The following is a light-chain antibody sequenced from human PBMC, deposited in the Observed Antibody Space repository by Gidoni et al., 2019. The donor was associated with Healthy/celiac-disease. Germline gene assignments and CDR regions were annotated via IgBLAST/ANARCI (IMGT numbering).Light chain of an antibody. CDR2: WAS. Sequence: DIVMTQSPDSLAVSLGERATINCKSSQSVFYSSNNKNYLAWYQQKPGQPPKLLIYWASTRESGVPDRFSGSGSGTDFTLTISSLQAEDVAVYYCQQYYSTLLYSFXXXTKLEIK. J-gene: IGKJ2*03. V-gene: IGKV4-1*01. CDR1: QSVFYSSNNKNY. CDR3: QQYYSTLLYS.